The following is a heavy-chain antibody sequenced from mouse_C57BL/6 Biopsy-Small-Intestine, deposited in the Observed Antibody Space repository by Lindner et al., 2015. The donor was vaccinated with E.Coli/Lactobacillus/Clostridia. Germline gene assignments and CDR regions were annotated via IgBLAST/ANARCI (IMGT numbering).Heavy chain of an antibody. Sequence: VQLQESGAELVRPGSSVKMSCKTSGYTFTNYGMNWVKQRSGQGLEWIGFIYIGNGYSEYNERFKGKAALTSDTSSSTAYMHLSSLTSEDSAIYFCARNYFGSSPYYFDYWGQGTTLTVSS. CDR3: ARNYFGSSPYYFDY. CDR2: IYIGNGYS. V-gene: IGHV1-58*01. J-gene: IGHJ2*01. CDR1: GYTFTNYG. D-gene: IGHD1-1*01.